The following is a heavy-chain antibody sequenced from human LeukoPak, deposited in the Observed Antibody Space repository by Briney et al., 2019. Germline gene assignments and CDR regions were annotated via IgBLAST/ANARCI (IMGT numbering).Heavy chain of an antibody. CDR1: GFTFSSYE. CDR3: ARDGDPRITMVRGVQYYYGMDV. CDR2: IIRSGSTI. V-gene: IGHV3-48*03. Sequence: PGGSLRLSCAASGFTFSSYEMNWVGQAPGKGLDWVSYIIRSGSTIYYADSVKGLFTISRDNVKNSLYLQMNSLRAEDTAVYYCARDGDPRITMVRGVQYYYGMDVWGQGTTVTVSS. J-gene: IGHJ6*02. D-gene: IGHD3-10*01.